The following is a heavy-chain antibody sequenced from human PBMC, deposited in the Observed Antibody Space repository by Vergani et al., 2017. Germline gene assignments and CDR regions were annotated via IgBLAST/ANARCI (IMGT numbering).Heavy chain of an antibody. CDR3: ARVGGCSGGSCHSLLDY. CDR2: IYYSGST. J-gene: IGHJ4*02. V-gene: IGHV4-31*03. CDR1: GGSISSGGYY. Sequence: QVQLPESGPGLVKPSQTLSLTCTVSGGSISSGGYYWSWIRQHPGKGLEWIGYIYYSGSTYYNPSLKRRVTISVDTSKNQFSLKLSSLTAADTAVYYCARVGGCSGGSCHSLLDYWGQGTLVTVSS. D-gene: IGHD2-15*01.